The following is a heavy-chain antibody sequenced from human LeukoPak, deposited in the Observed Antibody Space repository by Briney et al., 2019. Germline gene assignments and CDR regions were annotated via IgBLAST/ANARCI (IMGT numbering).Heavy chain of an antibody. CDR1: GGSIRSSSYY. CDR3: ARDRGSNYYDSSGFDY. J-gene: IGHJ4*02. Sequence: SETLSLICTVSGGSIRSSSYYWGWIRQPPGKGLEWIGSIYYSGSTYYNPSLKSRVTVSVDTSKNQFSLKLSSVTAADTAVCYCARDRGSNYYDSSGFDYWGQGTLVTVSS. V-gene: IGHV4-39*07. CDR2: IYYSGST. D-gene: IGHD3-22*01.